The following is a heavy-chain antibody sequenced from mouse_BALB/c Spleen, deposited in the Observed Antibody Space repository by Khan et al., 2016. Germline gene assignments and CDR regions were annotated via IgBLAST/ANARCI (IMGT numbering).Heavy chain of an antibody. D-gene: IGHD2-14*01. Sequence: QIQLVQSGPELKKPGETVKISCKASGYTFTNYGMNWVKQAPGKGLKWMGWINTYTGEPTYADDFKGRFAFSLETSASTAYLQINNLTNEDMATYFCTRWHYRYDVGAYWGQGTLVTVSA. CDR2: INTYTGEP. V-gene: IGHV9-1*02. CDR3: TRWHYRYDVGAY. J-gene: IGHJ3*01. CDR1: GYTFTNYG.